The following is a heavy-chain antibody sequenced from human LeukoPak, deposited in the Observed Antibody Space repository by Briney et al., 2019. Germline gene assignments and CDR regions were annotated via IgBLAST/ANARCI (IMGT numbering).Heavy chain of an antibody. CDR1: GYSFTSYW. Sequence: GESLRISCKGSGYSFTSYWIRWVRQMPGKGLEWMGRIDPSDSYTNYSPSFQGLVTISADKSISTAYLQWSSLKASDTAMYYCARSPSVVVAATIDAFDIWGQGTMVTVSS. D-gene: IGHD2-15*01. V-gene: IGHV5-10-1*01. CDR3: ARSPSVVVAATIDAFDI. CDR2: IDPSDSYT. J-gene: IGHJ3*02.